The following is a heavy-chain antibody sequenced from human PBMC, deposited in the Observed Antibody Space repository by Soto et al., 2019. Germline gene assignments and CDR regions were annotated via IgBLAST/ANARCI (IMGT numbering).Heavy chain of an antibody. Sequence: SETLSLTCTVSGGSISSSSYYWGWIRQPPGKGLEWIGSIYYSGSTYYNPSLKSRVTISVDTSKNQFSLKLSSVTAADTAVYYCARHVFFSQGVNWFDPWGQGTLVTVSS. CDR3: ARHVFFSQGVNWFDP. J-gene: IGHJ5*02. V-gene: IGHV4-39*01. D-gene: IGHD3-16*01. CDR2: IYYSGST. CDR1: GGSISSSSYY.